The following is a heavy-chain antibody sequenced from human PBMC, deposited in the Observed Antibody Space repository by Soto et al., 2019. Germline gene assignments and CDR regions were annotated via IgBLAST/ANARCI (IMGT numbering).Heavy chain of an antibody. D-gene: IGHD6-19*01. V-gene: IGHV4-59*01. CDR2: IYYSGST. CDR1: GGSISSYY. CDR3: ARTHSSGWYTDY. Sequence: SETLSLTCTVSGGSISSYYWSWIRQPPGKGLEWIGYIYYSGSTNYNPSLKSRVTISVDTSKNQFSLKLSSVTAADTAVYYCARTHSSGWYTDYWGQGTPVTVSX. J-gene: IGHJ4*02.